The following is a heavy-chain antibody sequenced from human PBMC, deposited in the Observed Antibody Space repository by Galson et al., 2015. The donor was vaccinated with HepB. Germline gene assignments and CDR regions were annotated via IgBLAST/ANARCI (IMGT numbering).Heavy chain of an antibody. J-gene: IGHJ2*01. V-gene: IGHV6-1*01. CDR3: ARVIEVPSGSGSYSYRTSWYFDL. CDR1: GDSVSSNSAA. Sequence: CAISGDSVSSNSAAWNWIRQSPSRGLEWLGRTYYRSKWYNDYAVSVKSRITINPDTSKHQFSLQLNSVTPEDTAVYYCARVIEVPSGSGSYSYRTSWYFDLWRRGTLVTVSS. CDR2: TYYRSKWYN. D-gene: IGHD1-26*01.